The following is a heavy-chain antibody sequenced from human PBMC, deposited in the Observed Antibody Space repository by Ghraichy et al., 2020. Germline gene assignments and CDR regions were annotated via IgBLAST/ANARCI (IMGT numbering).Heavy chain of an antibody. CDR2: IGGDGRST. CDR3: AKEGVVAVGGFDY. Sequence: GGSLRLSCAASGSTFTTYAMSWVRQAPGKGLEWVSCIGGDGRSTYYADSVEGRFTISRDTSKNTLFLQMNSLRADDTAVSYCAKEGVVAVGGFDYWGQGTLVTVSS. J-gene: IGHJ4*02. D-gene: IGHD2-15*01. V-gene: IGHV3-23*01. CDR1: GSTFTTYA.